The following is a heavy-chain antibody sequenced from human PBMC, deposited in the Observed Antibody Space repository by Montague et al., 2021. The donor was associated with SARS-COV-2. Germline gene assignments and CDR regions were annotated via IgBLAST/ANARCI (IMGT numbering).Heavy chain of an antibody. J-gene: IGHJ4*02. CDR3: ARAPPGYWGFVVVVAAHFDY. CDR1: GGSISGSSYY. V-gene: IGHV4-39*07. Sequence: SETLSLTCTVSGGSISGSSYYWGWIRQPPGKGLERIGSIYYSGSTYYNPSLKSRVTISVDTSKNQFSLKLRSVTAADTAVYYCARAPPGYWGFVVVVAAHFDYWGQGTLVTVSS. CDR2: IYYSGST. D-gene: IGHD2-15*01.